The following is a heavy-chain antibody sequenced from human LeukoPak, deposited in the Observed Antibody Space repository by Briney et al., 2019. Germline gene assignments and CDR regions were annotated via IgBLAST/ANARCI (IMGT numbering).Heavy chain of an antibody. Sequence: SGGSLRLSCAASGFTFSSYAMHWVRQAPGKGLEYVSAISSNGGSTYYANYVKGRFTISRDNSKNTLYLQMGSLRAEDMAVYYCASLGHVRGSYYRNRYYYGMDVWGQGTTVTVSS. D-gene: IGHD1-26*01. J-gene: IGHJ6*02. CDR1: GFTFSSYA. V-gene: IGHV3-64*01. CDR3: ASLGHVRGSYYRNRYYYGMDV. CDR2: ISSNGGST.